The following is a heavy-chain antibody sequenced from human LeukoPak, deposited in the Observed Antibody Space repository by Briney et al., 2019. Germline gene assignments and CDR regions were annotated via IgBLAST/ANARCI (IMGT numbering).Heavy chain of an antibody. CDR1: GGSISSYY. CDR3: ARDASVGGMDV. V-gene: IGHV4-59*01. CDR2: IYYSGST. J-gene: IGHJ6*02. Sequence: SETLSLTCTVSGGSISSYYWSWIRQPPGKGLEWIGYIYYSGSTNYNPSLKSRVTISVDTSTNQFSLKLSSVTAADTAVYYCARDASVGGMDVWGQGTTVTVSS.